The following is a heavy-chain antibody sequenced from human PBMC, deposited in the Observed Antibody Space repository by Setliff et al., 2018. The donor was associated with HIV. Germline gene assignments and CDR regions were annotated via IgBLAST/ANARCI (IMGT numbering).Heavy chain of an antibody. CDR3: VRALSGGYCSGGNCFPFDF. Sequence: PGGSLRLSCAASGITFSSYAMSWVRQAPGKGLEWVSFISSSSSYIYYADSVKGRFTISRDNVKKSLFLQMSSLRAEDTAVYYCVRALSGGYCSGGNCFPFDFWGQGTLVTVSS. D-gene: IGHD2-15*01. CDR1: GITFSSYA. J-gene: IGHJ4*02. CDR2: ISSSSSYI. V-gene: IGHV3-21*01.